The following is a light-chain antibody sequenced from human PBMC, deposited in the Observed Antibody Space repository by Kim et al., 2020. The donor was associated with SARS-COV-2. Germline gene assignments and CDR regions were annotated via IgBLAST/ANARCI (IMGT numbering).Light chain of an antibody. CDR3: CSYAGSSTYV. CDR2: EVS. CDR1: SSDVGSYNL. V-gene: IGLV2-23*02. Sequence: QSALTQPASVSRSPGQSITISCTGTSSDVGSYNLVSWYQQHPGKAPKLMIYEVSKRPSGVSNRFSGSKSGNTAYLTISGLQAEDEADYYCCSYAGSSTYVFGTGTKVTVL. J-gene: IGLJ1*01.